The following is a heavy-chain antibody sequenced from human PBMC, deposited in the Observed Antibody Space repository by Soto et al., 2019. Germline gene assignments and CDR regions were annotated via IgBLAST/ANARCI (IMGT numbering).Heavy chain of an antibody. Sequence: GGSLRLSCAASGFTFSSYSMNWVRQAPGKGLEWVSSISSSSSYIYYADSVKGRFTISRDNAKNSLYLQMNSLRAEDTAVYYCARDSMKPTDIVVVPAARGPNWFDPWGQGTLVTVSS. CDR2: ISSSSSYI. CDR1: GFTFSSYS. J-gene: IGHJ5*02. V-gene: IGHV3-21*01. D-gene: IGHD2-2*01. CDR3: ARDSMKPTDIVVVPAARGPNWFDP.